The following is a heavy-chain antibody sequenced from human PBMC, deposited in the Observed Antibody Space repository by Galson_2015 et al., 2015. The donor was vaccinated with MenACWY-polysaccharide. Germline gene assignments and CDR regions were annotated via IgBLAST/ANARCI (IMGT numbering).Heavy chain of an antibody. V-gene: IGHV4-34*01. Sequence: ETLSLTCAVYGGSFSGYYWSWIRQPPGQGLEWIGEINHSGSTNYNPSLKSRVTISVDTSKNQFSLKLSSVTAADTAVYYCARIAARPGYFDYWGQGTLVTVSS. CDR2: INHSGST. D-gene: IGHD6-6*01. CDR1: GGSFSGYY. CDR3: ARIAARPGYFDY. J-gene: IGHJ4*02.